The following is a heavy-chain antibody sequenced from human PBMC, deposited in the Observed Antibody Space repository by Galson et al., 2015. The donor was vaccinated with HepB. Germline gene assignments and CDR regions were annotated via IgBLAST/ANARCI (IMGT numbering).Heavy chain of an antibody. CDR2: ISDSGGDT. CDR1: GFTFSTYG. Sequence: SLRLSCAASGFTFSTYGMNWVRQAPGKGLEWVSSISDSGGDTYYADFVKGRFTISRDNSKNTLFLQMNRLRADDTAVYFCAKRVAYRSSSAYFDYWGQGTVVTVSS. V-gene: IGHV3-23*01. D-gene: IGHD2-15*01. CDR3: AKRVAYRSSSAYFDY. J-gene: IGHJ4*02.